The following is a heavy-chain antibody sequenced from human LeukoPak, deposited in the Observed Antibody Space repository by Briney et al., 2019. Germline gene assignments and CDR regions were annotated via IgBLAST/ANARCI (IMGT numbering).Heavy chain of an antibody. CDR1: GFVFSDYW. J-gene: IGHJ4*02. CDR2: IRGDGSMT. CDR3: ARENLAAAADY. D-gene: IGHD6-25*01. V-gene: IGHV3-74*01. Sequence: GGSLRLSCAASGFVFSDYWMHWVRQAPGKGLVWVSRIRGDGSMTNYADSVKGRFTISRDNAKNTLYLQMNSLRLEDTAVYYCARENLAAAADYWGQGTVVTVSS.